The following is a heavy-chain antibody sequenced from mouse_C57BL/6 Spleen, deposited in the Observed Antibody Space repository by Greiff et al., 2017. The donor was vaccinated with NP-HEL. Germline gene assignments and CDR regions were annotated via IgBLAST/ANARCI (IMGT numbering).Heavy chain of an antibody. J-gene: IGHJ3*01. CDR3: ASGEGTAWFAY. CDR2: IRNKANGYTT. CDR1: GFTFTDYY. D-gene: IGHD3-1*01. V-gene: IGHV7-3*01. Sequence: EVMLVESGGGLVQPGGSLSLSCAASGFTFTDYYMSWVRQPPGKALEWLGFIRNKANGYTTEYSASVKGRFTISRDNSQSILYLQMNALRAEDSATYYCASGEGTAWFAYWGQGTLVTVSA.